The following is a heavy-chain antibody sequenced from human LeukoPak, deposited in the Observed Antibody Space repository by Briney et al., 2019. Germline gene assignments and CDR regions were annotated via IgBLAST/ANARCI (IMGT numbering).Heavy chain of an antibody. CDR1: GFTVSSKY. CDR2: IYSGGST. CDR3: AKDIGSGCVDY. Sequence: PGGSLRLSCAASGFTVSSKYMGWVRQGPGKGLEWVSVIYSGGSTYYADSVKGRFTISRDNSKNTLYLQMNSLRAEDTAVYYCAKDIGSGCVDYWGQGTLVTVSS. J-gene: IGHJ4*02. V-gene: IGHV3-66*01. D-gene: IGHD3-22*01.